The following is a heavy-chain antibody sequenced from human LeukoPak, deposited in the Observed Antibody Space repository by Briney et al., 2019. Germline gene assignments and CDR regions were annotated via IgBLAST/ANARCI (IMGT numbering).Heavy chain of an antibody. V-gene: IGHV3-21*01. CDR3: ARDRESYCTGGSCYSTGDY. J-gene: IGHJ4*02. CDR1: GFTFSSYS. CDR2: ISSSSSYI. D-gene: IGHD2-15*01. Sequence: PGGSLRLSCAASGFTFSSYSMNWVRQAPGKGLEWVSSISSSSSYIYYADSMKGRVTMSRDNAKNSLYLQMNSLRAEDTAVYYCARDRESYCTGGSCYSTGDYWGQGTLVTVSS.